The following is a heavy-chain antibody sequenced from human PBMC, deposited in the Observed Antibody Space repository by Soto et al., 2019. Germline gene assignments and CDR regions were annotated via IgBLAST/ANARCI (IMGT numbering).Heavy chain of an antibody. Sequence: GASVKVSCKASVYTFTTYGINGVRQAPGQRLEWKGWVSAYNGNKNYAQRHQGRVTMTTDNSTSTADMEVRRLRSDDTAVYYCARDERDIVVVVAATYYYYGMDVWGQGTTVTVSS. CDR1: VYTFTTYG. J-gene: IGHJ6*02. D-gene: IGHD2-15*01. V-gene: IGHV1-18*01. CDR2: VSAYNGNK. CDR3: ARDERDIVVVVAATYYYYGMDV.